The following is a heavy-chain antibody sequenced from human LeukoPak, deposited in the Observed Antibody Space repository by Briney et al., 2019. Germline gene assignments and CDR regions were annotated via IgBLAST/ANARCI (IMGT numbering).Heavy chain of an antibody. CDR2: IYTSGST. V-gene: IGHV4-4*07. CDR1: GGSTSSYY. D-gene: IGHD2-2*03. J-gene: IGHJ4*02. CDR3: ARGGLDIVYFDY. Sequence: SETLSLTCTVSGGSTSSYYWSWIRQPAGKGLEWIGRIYTSGSTNYNPSLKSRVTMSVDTSKNQFSLKLSSVTAADTAVYYCARGGLDIVYFDYWGQGTLVTVSS.